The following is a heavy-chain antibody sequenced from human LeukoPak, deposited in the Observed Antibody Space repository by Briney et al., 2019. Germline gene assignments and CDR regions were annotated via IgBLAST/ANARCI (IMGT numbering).Heavy chain of an antibody. Sequence: ASVKVSCQASGYTFISYGINWVRQAPGQGLEWMGWISAYNGNTNYAQKLQGRVTMTTDTSTSTAYMELRSLSSDDTPVYYSARDSRSAYSSHWNWFDPWGQGTLLTVSS. V-gene: IGHV1-18*01. CDR3: ARDSRSAYSSHWNWFDP. J-gene: IGHJ5*02. D-gene: IGHD3-22*01. CDR1: GYTFISYG. CDR2: ISAYNGNT.